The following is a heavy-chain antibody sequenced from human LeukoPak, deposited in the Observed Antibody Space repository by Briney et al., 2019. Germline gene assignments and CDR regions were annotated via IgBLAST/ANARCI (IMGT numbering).Heavy chain of an antibody. CDR3: AGLVGRYSSGLYYYYFDY. J-gene: IGHJ4*02. CDR2: INHSGST. D-gene: IGHD3-22*01. Sequence: SETLSLTCAVYGGSFSGYYWSWIRQPPGKGLEWIGEINHSGSTNYNPSLKSRVTISVDTSKNQFFLNLSSVTAADTAVYYCAGLVGRYSSGLYYYYFDYWGQGTLVTVSS. CDR1: GGSFSGYY. V-gene: IGHV4-34*01.